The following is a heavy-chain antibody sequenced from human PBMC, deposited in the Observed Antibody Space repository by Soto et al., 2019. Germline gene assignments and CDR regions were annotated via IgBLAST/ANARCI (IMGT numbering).Heavy chain of an antibody. D-gene: IGHD6-19*01. CDR1: GYTFTSYY. J-gene: IGHJ4*02. V-gene: IGHV1-46*01. CDR3: ARDRFSGRFGAVAGRDY. Sequence: QVQLVQSGAEVKKPGASVKVSCKASGYTFTSYYMHWVRQAPGQGLEWMGIINPSGGSTSYAQKFQGRVTMTRDTSTSTVYMELSSLRSEDTAVYYCARDRFSGRFGAVAGRDYWGQGTLVTVSS. CDR2: INPSGGST.